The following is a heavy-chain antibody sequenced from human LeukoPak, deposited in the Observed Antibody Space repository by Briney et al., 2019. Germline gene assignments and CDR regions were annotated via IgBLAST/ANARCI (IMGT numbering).Heavy chain of an antibody. CDR1: GGSFSNYY. Sequence: SETLSLTCAVYGGSFSNYYWSWIRQPPGKGLELIGEINHSGSTNYNPSPKSRVTISVDTSKNQFSLKLSSVTAADTAVYYCARSRFLEWLAAYWGQGTLVTVSS. J-gene: IGHJ4*02. CDR2: INHSGST. CDR3: ARSRFLEWLAAY. V-gene: IGHV4-34*01. D-gene: IGHD3-3*01.